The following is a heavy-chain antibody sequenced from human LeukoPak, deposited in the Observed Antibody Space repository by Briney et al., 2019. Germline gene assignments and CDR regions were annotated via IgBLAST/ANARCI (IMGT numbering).Heavy chain of an antibody. CDR2: IIPILGIA. CDR3: ARDTSYGYYYYYGMDV. D-gene: IGHD5-18*01. J-gene: IGHJ6*02. V-gene: IGHV1-69*04. Sequence: ASVKVFCKASGCTFSSYAISWVRQAPGQGLEWMGRIIPILGIANYAQKFQGRVTITADKSTSTAYMELSSLRSEDTAVYYCARDTSYGYYYYYGMDVWGQGTTVTVSS. CDR1: GCTFSSYA.